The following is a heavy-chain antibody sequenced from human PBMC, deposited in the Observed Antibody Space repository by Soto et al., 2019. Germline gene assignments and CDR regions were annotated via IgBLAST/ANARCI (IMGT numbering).Heavy chain of an antibody. CDR2: IYYSGSN. CDR1: GGSVSSGIYY. D-gene: IGHD3-22*01. V-gene: IGHV4-61*01. J-gene: IGHJ1*01. CDR3: ARDTYYYDSSGYYYGYFQH. Sequence: SETLSLTCIVSGGSVSSGIYYGSGVRQPPGKVLEWIGYIYYSGSNNYNPSLKSRVTISVDTSKNQFSLKLSSVTAADTAVYYCARDTYYYDSSGYYYGYFQHWGQGTLVTVSS.